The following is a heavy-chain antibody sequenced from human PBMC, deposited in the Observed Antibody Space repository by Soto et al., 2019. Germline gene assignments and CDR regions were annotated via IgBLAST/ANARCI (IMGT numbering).Heavy chain of an antibody. CDR3: AKDGDRGSYFFDY. CDR1: GFTFSPYA. Sequence: GGSLRLSCAASGFTFSPYAMHWVRQAPGKGLEWVSVISFDGSNKYYADSVKGRFTISRGNSEKKLYLQMNRLTAEDTAVYYCAKDGDRGSYFFDYWGQGTLVTVSS. D-gene: IGHD1-26*01. V-gene: IGHV3-30-3*01. CDR2: ISFDGSNK. J-gene: IGHJ4*02.